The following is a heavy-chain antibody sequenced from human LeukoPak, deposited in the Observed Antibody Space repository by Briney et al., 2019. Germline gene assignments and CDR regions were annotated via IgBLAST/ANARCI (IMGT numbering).Heavy chain of an antibody. CDR1: GFTFSDYY. J-gene: IGHJ4*02. CDR3: ARGRAKKWVALKTGVSFDY. CDR2: INSSGSTI. Sequence: GGSLTLSCAASGFTFSDYYMSWIRQAPGKGLEWVSYINSSGSTIYYPAPVKGPFTLSRDNAKKSMYLQMKRMRAEDTGVYYCARGRAKKWVALKTGVSFDYWGQGTLVTVSS. D-gene: IGHD6-19*01. V-gene: IGHV3-11*01.